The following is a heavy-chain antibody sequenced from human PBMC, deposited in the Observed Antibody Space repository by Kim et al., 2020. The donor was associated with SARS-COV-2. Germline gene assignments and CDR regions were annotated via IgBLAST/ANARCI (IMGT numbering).Heavy chain of an antibody. Sequence: SVKVSCKASGGTFSSYAISWVRQAPGQGLEWMGGIIPIFGTANYAQKFQGRVTITADESTSTAYMELSSLRSEDTAVYYCAREGYYYDSSGYRYYYYGMDVWGQGTTVTVSS. D-gene: IGHD3-22*01. V-gene: IGHV1-69*13. CDR2: IIPIFGTA. J-gene: IGHJ6*02. CDR3: AREGYYYDSSGYRYYYYGMDV. CDR1: GGTFSSYA.